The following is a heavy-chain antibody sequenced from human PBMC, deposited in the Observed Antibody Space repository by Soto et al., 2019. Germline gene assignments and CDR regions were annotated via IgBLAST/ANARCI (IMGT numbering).Heavy chain of an antibody. CDR3: AMVDNYVTPTPQDV. D-gene: IGHD3-16*01. V-gene: IGHV1-18*01. J-gene: IGHJ6*02. CDR1: GYIFVNYG. CDR2: ISPYTGDT. Sequence: QVQLVQSGDEMKKPGASVRVSCKASGYIFVNYGIAWVRQAPGQGLEWMGWISPYTGDTHSASKVQGRLTMPTNTSTSTAHMDLGSLTSDDTAVYYCAMVDNYVTPTPQDVWGQGTTVTVSS.